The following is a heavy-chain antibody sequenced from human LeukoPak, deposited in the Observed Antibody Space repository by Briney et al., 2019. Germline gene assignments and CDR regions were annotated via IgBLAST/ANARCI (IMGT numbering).Heavy chain of an antibody. CDR3: ATPSSRGRQKAFDI. Sequence: GGSLRLSCAASGFTFSDHYMDWVRQAPGKGLEWVGRTRNKANSYTTEYAASVKGRFTISRDDSKNSLYLQMNSLKTEDTAVYYCATPSSRGRQKAFDIWGQGTMVTVSS. CDR1: GFTFSDHY. J-gene: IGHJ3*02. CDR2: TRNKANSYTT. D-gene: IGHD3-10*01. V-gene: IGHV3-72*01.